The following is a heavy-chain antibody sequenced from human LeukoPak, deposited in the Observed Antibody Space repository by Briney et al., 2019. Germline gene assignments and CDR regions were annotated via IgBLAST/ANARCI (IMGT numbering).Heavy chain of an antibody. CDR3: ARTRVVRGVIDPFFDY. Sequence: GASVKVSCKASGGTFSSYAISWVRQAPGQGLEWMGGIIPIFGTANYAQKFQGRVTITADESTSTAYMELSSLRSEDTAVYYCARTRVVRGVIDPFFDYWGQGTLVTVSS. CDR2: IIPIFGTA. J-gene: IGHJ4*02. V-gene: IGHV1-69*13. CDR1: GGTFSSYA. D-gene: IGHD3-10*01.